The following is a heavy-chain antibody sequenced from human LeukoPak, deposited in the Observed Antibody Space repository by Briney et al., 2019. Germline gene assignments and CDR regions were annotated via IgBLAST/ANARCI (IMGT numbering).Heavy chain of an antibody. CDR2: IYTSGST. J-gene: IGHJ6*02. D-gene: IGHD6-13*01. V-gene: IGHV4-4*07. CDR1: GGSISSYY. CDR3: AREGSSSWYPYYYYGMDV. Sequence: SETLSLTCTVSGGSISSYYWSWIRQPAGKGLEWIGRIYTSGSTNYNPSLKSRVTVSVDTSKNQFSLKLSSVTAADTAVYYCAREGSSSWYPYYYYGMDVWGQGTTVTVSS.